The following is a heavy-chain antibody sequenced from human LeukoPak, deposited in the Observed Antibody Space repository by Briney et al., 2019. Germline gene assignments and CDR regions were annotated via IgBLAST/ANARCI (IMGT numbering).Heavy chain of an antibody. CDR2: ISSSSSHI. V-gene: IGHV3-21*01. CDR3: VTDGADYYDSTGYPIYFDY. Sequence: PGGSLRLSCAASGFNFSSYSMNWVRQAPGKGLEWVSCISSSSSHIYYAGSVKGRFTIARDNAKNSLYLQMNSLRAEDTAVYYCVTDGADYYDSTGYPIYFDYWGQGTLVTVSS. CDR1: GFNFSSYS. D-gene: IGHD3-22*01. J-gene: IGHJ4*02.